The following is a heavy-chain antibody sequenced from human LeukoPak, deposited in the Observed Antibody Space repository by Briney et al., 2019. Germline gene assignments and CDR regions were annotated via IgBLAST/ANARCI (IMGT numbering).Heavy chain of an antibody. J-gene: IGHJ4*02. CDR3: AKDSSITYYYGSGEIDY. V-gene: IGHV3-23*01. D-gene: IGHD3-10*01. CDR2: ISGSGGNT. CDR1: GFTFSSYG. Sequence: GGSLRLSCAASGFTFSSYGMTWVRQAPGKGLEWVSTISGSGGNTYYADSVKGRFTISRDNSKNTLYLQMNSLRAEDTAVYYCAKDSSITYYYGSGEIDYWGQGTLVTVSS.